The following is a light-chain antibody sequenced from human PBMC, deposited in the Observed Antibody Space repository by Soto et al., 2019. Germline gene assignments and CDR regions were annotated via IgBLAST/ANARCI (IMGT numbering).Light chain of an antibody. Sequence: EFVLTQSPGTLSLSPGERATLSCRASQTVRNNYLAWYQQKPGQAPRLLIYDESSRATGIPDRFSGGGSGTDFTLTISRLEPEDFAVYYRQQYGSSRTFGQGTKVDIK. J-gene: IGKJ1*01. CDR2: DES. CDR3: QQYGSSRT. CDR1: QTVRNNY. V-gene: IGKV3-20*01.